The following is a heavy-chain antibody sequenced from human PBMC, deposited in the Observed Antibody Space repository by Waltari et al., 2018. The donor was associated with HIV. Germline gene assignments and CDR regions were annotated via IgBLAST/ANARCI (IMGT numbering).Heavy chain of an antibody. CDR2: IYDSGST. V-gene: IGHV4-39*01. CDR1: SGSISSSSSY. J-gene: IGHJ4*02. CDR3: ANLPFVYFDY. Sequence: QVQLQESGPGLVKPSETLSLTCTVSSGSISSSSSYWGWIRQPPGGGLAWIGNIYDSGSTYYNPSLKSRVTISVDTSKNQFSLKLSSVTAADTAVYYCANLPFVYFDYWGQGTLVTVSS.